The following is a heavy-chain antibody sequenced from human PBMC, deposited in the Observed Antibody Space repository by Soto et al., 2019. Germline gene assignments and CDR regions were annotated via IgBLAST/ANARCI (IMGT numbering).Heavy chain of an antibody. CDR3: AGGVRSGSYDNWFDP. CDR1: GYTFIRYH. Sequence: ASVKVSCKASGYTFIRYHMIWVRQAPGQGLEWMGWINPNSGGTDYAQKFKGRVAMTRDTSISTAYMELSRLRSEDTAVYYCAGGVRSGSYDNWFDPWGQGTRVTVSS. D-gene: IGHD1-26*01. V-gene: IGHV1-2*02. CDR2: INPNSGGT. J-gene: IGHJ5*02.